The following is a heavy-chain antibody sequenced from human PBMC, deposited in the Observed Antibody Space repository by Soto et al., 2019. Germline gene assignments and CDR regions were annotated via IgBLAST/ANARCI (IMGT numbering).Heavy chain of an antibody. CDR1: GYTFTNYY. CDR2: ISTYNGDT. J-gene: IGHJ6*02. D-gene: IGHD2-15*01. V-gene: IGHV1-18*04. CDR3: ARAGAAPYYYYGMDV. Sequence: ASVKVSCKASGYTFTNYYIHWLRQAPGQGLEWMGWISTYNGDTNDAPKFQDRVTMTSDTSTSTVYMELRSLRSDDTAVYYCARAGAAPYYYYGMDVWGQGTRVTVSS.